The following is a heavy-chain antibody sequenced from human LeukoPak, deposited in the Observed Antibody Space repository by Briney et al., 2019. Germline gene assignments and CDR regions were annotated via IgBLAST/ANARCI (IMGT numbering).Heavy chain of an antibody. V-gene: IGHV3-23*01. CDR2: ISGSGGST. Sequence: GGSLRLSCAASGFTFSSYAMSWVRQAPGKGLEWVSAISGSGGSTYYADSVRGRFTISRDNSKNTLYLQMNSLRAEDTAVYYCAKDISSGYSNWFDPWGQGTLVTVSS. CDR3: AKDISSGYSNWFDP. J-gene: IGHJ5*02. D-gene: IGHD3-22*01. CDR1: GFTFSSYA.